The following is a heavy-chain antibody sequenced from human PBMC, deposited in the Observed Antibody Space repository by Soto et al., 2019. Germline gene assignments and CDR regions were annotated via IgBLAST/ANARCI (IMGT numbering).Heavy chain of an antibody. CDR2: IIPIFGTA. J-gene: IGHJ6*02. D-gene: IGHD3-9*01. Sequence: SVKVSCKASGGTFSSYAISWVRQAPGQGLEWMGGIIPIFGTANYAQKFQGRVTITADESTCTAYMELSSLRSEDTAVYYCARDPGRYFDWTPNYYGMDGWGQGTTVTSP. CDR3: ARDPGRYFDWTPNYYGMDG. CDR1: GGTFSSYA. V-gene: IGHV1-69*13.